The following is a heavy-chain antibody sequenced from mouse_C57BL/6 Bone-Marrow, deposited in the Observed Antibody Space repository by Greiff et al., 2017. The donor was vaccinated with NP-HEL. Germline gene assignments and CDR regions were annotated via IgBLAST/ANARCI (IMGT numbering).Heavy chain of an antibody. CDR1: GFTFSDYY. Sequence: EVHLVESEGGLVQPGSSMKLSCTASGFTFSDYYMAWVRQVPEKGLEWVANINYDGSSTYYLDSLKSRFIISRDNAKNILYLQMSSLKSEDTATYYCARYEYGGAWFAYWGQGTLVTVSA. J-gene: IGHJ3*01. D-gene: IGHD2-4*01. CDR3: ARYEYGGAWFAY. V-gene: IGHV5-16*01. CDR2: INYDGSST.